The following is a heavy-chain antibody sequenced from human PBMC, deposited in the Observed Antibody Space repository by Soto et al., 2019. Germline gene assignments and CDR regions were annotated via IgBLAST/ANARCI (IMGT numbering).Heavy chain of an antibody. CDR3: AREYYGSSGPLAVQH. V-gene: IGHV4-59*01. J-gene: IGHJ1*01. CDR1: GGSISSYY. Sequence: QVQLQESGPGLVKPSETLSLTCTVSGGSISSYYWSWIRQPPGKGLDWIGYIYYSGSTNYNPSLKSRVPISVDTSKNQFSLKLSSVTAADTAVYYCAREYYGSSGPLAVQHWGQGTLVTVSS. CDR2: IYYSGST. D-gene: IGHD3-22*01.